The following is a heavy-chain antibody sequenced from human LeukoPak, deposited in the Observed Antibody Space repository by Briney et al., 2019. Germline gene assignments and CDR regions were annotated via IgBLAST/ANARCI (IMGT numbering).Heavy chain of an antibody. CDR2: IKEDGSVK. D-gene: IGHD1-26*01. CDR3: GREVPGGATILDY. V-gene: IGHV3-7*04. Sequence: PGGSLRLSCAASGFTFSSYWMSWVRQAPGKGLECVANIKEDGSVKYYVDSVKGRFTISRDNAKNSLYLQMNSLRADDTAVYYCGREVPGGATILDYWGQGTLVTVSS. J-gene: IGHJ4*02. CDR1: GFTFSSYW.